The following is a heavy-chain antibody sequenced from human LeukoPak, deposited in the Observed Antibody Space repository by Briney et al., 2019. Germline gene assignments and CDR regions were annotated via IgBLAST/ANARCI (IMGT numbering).Heavy chain of an antibody. CDR1: GFTFSSYA. D-gene: IGHD5-18*01. CDR3: ARSGVGIQGMDV. J-gene: IGHJ6*02. CDR2: ISGSGGST. V-gene: IGHV3-23*01. Sequence: SGGSLRLSCAASGFTFSSYAMSWVRQAPGKGLEWVSAISGSGGSTYYADSVKGRFTISRDNSKNTLYLQMNSLRAEDTAVYYCARSGVGIQGMDVWGQGTTVTVSS.